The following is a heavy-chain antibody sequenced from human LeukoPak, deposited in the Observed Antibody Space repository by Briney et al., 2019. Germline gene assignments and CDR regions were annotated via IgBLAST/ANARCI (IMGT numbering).Heavy chain of an antibody. V-gene: IGHV3-23*01. CDR2: ISGSGGST. CDR1: GFTFSSYS. Sequence: GGSLRLSCAASGFTFSSYSMNWVRQAPGKGLEWVSAISGSGGSTYYADSVKGRFTISRDNSKNTLYLQMNSLRAEDTAVYYCARRGVATYYPDYWGQGTLVTVSS. D-gene: IGHD5-12*01. CDR3: ARRGVATYYPDY. J-gene: IGHJ4*02.